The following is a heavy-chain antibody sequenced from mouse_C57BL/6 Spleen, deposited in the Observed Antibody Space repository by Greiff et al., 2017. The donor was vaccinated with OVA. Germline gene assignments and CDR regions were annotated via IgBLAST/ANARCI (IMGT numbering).Heavy chain of an antibody. CDR1: GYTFTDYN. CDR2: ITPNNGGT. Sequence: VQLQQSGPELVKPGASVKIPCKASGYTFTDYNMDWVKQSHGKSLEWIGDITPNNGGTIYNQKFKGKATLTVDKSSSTAYMELRSLTSADTAGFYWARLGDYYGSSYGGYCVDYWGQGTTLTVSS. J-gene: IGHJ2*01. CDR3: ARLGDYYGSSYGGYCVDY. D-gene: IGHD1-1*01. V-gene: IGHV1-18*01.